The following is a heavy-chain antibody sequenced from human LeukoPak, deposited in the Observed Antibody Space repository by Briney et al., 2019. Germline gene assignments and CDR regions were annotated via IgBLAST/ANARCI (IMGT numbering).Heavy chain of an antibody. D-gene: IGHD5-18*01. V-gene: IGHV3-11*04. Sequence: GGSLRLSCAASGFTFSDYYMSWIRQAPGTGLEWVSYISSSVSTTYHADSVKGRFTISRDNAKNSLYLQMNSLRAEDTAVYYCARGFRDTAMFLDYWGQGTLVTVSS. J-gene: IGHJ4*02. CDR1: GFTFSDYY. CDR2: ISSSVSTT. CDR3: ARGFRDTAMFLDY.